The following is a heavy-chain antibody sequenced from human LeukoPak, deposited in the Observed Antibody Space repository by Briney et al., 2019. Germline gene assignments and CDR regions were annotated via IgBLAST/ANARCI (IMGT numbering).Heavy chain of an antibody. Sequence: GGSLRLSCAASGFTFSDYAMNWVRQAPGKGLEWFSFINSNSKTIHYADSVKGRFTISRGNAKNSLYLQMNSLRAEDTGVYYCARDTWYSNSGLHAFAIWGQGTVVTVSS. CDR2: INSNSKTI. CDR1: GFTFSDYA. D-gene: IGHD6-13*01. J-gene: IGHJ3*02. CDR3: ARDTWYSNSGLHAFAI. V-gene: IGHV3-48*01.